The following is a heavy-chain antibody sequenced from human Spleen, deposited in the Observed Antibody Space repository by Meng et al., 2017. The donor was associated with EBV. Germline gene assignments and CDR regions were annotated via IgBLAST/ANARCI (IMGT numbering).Heavy chain of an antibody. D-gene: IGHD6-13*01. Sequence: QGQRNQWGVGLLKPSGTLSLTCAVYGVSFSDFYWSGIRQPPGKGLEWIGEINHSGTTNYNPSLKSRLTISVDTSKNQFSLKMNSVTAADTAVYYCARVRLAAGTYYFDYWGQGTLVTVSS. V-gene: IGHV4-34*01. J-gene: IGHJ4*02. CDR1: GVSFSDFY. CDR3: ARVRLAAGTYYFDY. CDR2: INHSGTT.